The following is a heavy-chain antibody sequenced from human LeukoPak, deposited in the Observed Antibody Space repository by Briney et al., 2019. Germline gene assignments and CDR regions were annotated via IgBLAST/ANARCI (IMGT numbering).Heavy chain of an antibody. CDR2: INHSGST. D-gene: IGHD3-22*01. Sequence: SETLSLTCAVYGGSFSGYYWSWIRQPPGKGLEWIGEINHSGSTNYKPSLKSRVTISVDTSKNQFSLKLSSVTAADTAVYYCARAGSYYDSSGYYYRPRKSYFDYWGQGTLVTVSS. CDR3: ARAGSYYDSSGYYYRPRKSYFDY. J-gene: IGHJ4*02. CDR1: GGSFSGYY. V-gene: IGHV4-34*01.